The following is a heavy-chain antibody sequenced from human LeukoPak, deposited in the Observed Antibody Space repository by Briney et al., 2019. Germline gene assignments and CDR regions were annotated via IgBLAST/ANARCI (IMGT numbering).Heavy chain of an antibody. CDR1: GFTFSSYS. J-gene: IGHJ3*02. CDR2: ISSSSSTI. CDR3: ARDRSRAFDI. Sequence: GGSLRLSCAASGFTFSSYSMNWVRQAPGKGLEWVSYISSSSSTIYYADSVKGRFTISRDNAKNSLYLQMDSLSDEDTAVYYCARDRSRAFDIWGQGTMLTVPS. V-gene: IGHV3-48*02. D-gene: IGHD1-26*01.